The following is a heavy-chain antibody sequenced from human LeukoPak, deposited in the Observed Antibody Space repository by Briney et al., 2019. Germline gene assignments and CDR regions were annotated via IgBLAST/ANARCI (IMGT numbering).Heavy chain of an antibody. D-gene: IGHD3-10*01. Sequence: GGSLRLSCAASGFTVSSNYMSWVRQAPGKGLEWVSVIYSGGSTYYADSVKGRFTISRDNSKNTLYLQMNSLRAEDTAVYYCARAWYYYGSMNDYWGQGTLVTLSS. J-gene: IGHJ4*02. CDR1: GFTVSSNY. CDR2: IYSGGST. V-gene: IGHV3-66*01. CDR3: ARAWYYYGSMNDY.